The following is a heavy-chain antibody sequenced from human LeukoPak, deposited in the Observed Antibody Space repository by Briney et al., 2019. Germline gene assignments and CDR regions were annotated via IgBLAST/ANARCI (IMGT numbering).Heavy chain of an antibody. CDR1: GFTFSSYA. CDR3: AKRAARPAYYFDF. V-gene: IGHV3-23*01. Sequence: GGSLRLSCTASGFTFSSYAMSWVREAPGKGLEWVSTVTVSGGGTYYGDSVKGRFTISRDNSKNTLYLQMNSLRAEDTAVYYCAKRAARPAYYFDFWGQGTLVTISS. D-gene: IGHD6-6*01. J-gene: IGHJ4*02. CDR2: VTVSGGGT.